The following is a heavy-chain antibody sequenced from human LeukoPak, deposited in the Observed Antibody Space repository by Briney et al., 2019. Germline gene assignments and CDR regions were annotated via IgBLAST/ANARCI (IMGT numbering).Heavy chain of an antibody. CDR2: ISGSGGST. D-gene: IGHD4-11*01. Sequence: PGGSLRLSCAASGFTFSSYAMSWVRQAPGKGLEWVSSISGSGGSTYYTDSVKGRFTISRDNSKNTLYLQMNSLRAGDTAVYHCTKEHDYSNYYYFDYWGQGTLVTVSS. V-gene: IGHV3-23*01. CDR3: TKEHDYSNYYYFDY. J-gene: IGHJ4*02. CDR1: GFTFSSYA.